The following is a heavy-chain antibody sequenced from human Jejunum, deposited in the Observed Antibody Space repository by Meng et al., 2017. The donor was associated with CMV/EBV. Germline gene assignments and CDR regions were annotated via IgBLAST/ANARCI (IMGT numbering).Heavy chain of an antibody. J-gene: IGHJ4*02. V-gene: IGHV3-74*01. D-gene: IGHD3-10*01. CDR2: VNPDATTI. CDR1: GFTFTNYW. CDR3: TRNPVGSSGQFDF. Sequence: CAASGFTFTNYWMHWVRQAPGKGLVWVSRVNPDATTIDYADSVEGRFTISRDNAKHTLYLQMHGLRAEDTALYYCTRNPVGSSGQFDFWGQGTLVIVSS.